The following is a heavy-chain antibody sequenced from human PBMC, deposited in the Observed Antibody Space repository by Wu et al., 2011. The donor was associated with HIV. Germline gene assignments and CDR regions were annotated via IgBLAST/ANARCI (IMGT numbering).Heavy chain of an antibody. CDR3: ARPDFGH. CDR2: VNPISGDT. J-gene: IGHJ4*02. CDR1: GYTLISYG. Sequence: QIQLVQSGAEVQKPGASVTVSCKASGYTLISYGISWVRQAPGQGPEWMGWVNPISGDTNYLQKFQGRVTMTRDTSINVVYMELTRLTFDDTAVYYCARPDFGHWGQGTLVTVSS. D-gene: IGHD3-3*01. V-gene: IGHV1-2*02.